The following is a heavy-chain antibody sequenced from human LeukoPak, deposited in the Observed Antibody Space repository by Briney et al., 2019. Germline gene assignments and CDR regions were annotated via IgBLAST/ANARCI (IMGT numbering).Heavy chain of an antibody. V-gene: IGHV3-7*01. CDR3: ASYQLRYYYYGMDV. D-gene: IGHD2-2*01. CDR2: IKQDGSEK. J-gene: IGHJ6*02. CDR1: GFTFSSYW. Sequence: GGSLRLSGAASGFTFSSYWMSWVSQAPGKGLEWVANIKQDGSEKYYVDSVKGRFTISRDNAKNSLYLQMNSLRAEDTAVYYCASYQLRYYYYGMDVWGQGTTVTVSS.